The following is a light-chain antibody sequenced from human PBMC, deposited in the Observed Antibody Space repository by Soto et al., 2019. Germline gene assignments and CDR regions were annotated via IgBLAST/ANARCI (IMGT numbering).Light chain of an antibody. CDR1: QPISISY. CDR3: QQYRTSLPT. CDR2: DVS. Sequence: EIVLTQSPGTLSLSPGDRATLSCRASQPISISYLAWYQQKVGQAPLLLIYDVSSRPKGTPDRCSGSGSGTDFSLTISRLEPEDFAVYYCQQYRTSLPTFGGGTKVEIK. J-gene: IGKJ4*01. V-gene: IGKV3-20*01.